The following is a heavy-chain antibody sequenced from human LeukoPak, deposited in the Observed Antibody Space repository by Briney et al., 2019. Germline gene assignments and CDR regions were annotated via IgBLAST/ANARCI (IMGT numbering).Heavy chain of an antibody. CDR3: ARHDVEMATTD. CDR1: GGSINSYY. V-gene: IGHV4-59*08. Sequence: KPSETLSLTCTVSGGSINSYYWSWIRQPPGKGLDWIGFISYSGSTNYNPSLKSRVIISVDTSKKHFSLNLKSVTAADTAIYYCARHDVEMATTDWGQGTLVTVSS. D-gene: IGHD5-24*01. CDR2: ISYSGST. J-gene: IGHJ4*02.